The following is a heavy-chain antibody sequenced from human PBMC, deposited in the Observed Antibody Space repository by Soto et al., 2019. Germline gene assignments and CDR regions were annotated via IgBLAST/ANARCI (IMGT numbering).Heavy chain of an antibody. Sequence: SETLSLTCTVSGGSISSSSYYWGWIRQPPGKGLEWIGYTYYSGSTYYNPSLKSRVTISVDTSKNQFSLKLSSVTAADTAVYYCARGKGIAAAVDYWGQGTLVTVS. CDR1: GGSISSSSYY. CDR2: TYYSGST. CDR3: ARGKGIAAAVDY. J-gene: IGHJ4*02. V-gene: IGHV4-31*03. D-gene: IGHD6-13*01.